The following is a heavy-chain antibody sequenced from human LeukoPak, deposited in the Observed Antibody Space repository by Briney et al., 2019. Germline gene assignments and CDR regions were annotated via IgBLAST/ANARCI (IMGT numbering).Heavy chain of an antibody. D-gene: IGHD6-13*01. CDR1: GGSFSGYY. CDR3: ARGSVKQLLVRGFGY. CDR2: INHSGST. Sequence: SETLSLTCAVYGGSFSGYYWSWIRQPPGKGLEWIGEINHSGSTNYNPSLKSRVTISVDTSKNQFSLKLSSVTAADTAVYYCARGSVKQLLVRGFGYWGQGTLVTVSS. V-gene: IGHV4-34*01. J-gene: IGHJ4*02.